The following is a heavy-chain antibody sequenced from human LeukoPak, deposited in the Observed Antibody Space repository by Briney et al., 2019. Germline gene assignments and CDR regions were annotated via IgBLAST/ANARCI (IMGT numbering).Heavy chain of an antibody. V-gene: IGHV4-39*01. Sequence: SETLSLTCTVSGGSISSSSYYWGWIRQPPGKGLEWIGSIYYSGSTYYNPSLKSRVTISVDTSKNQFSLELSSVTAADTAVYYCARVLYSGYDGCWFDPGAREPWSPSPQ. J-gene: IGHJ5*02. D-gene: IGHD5-12*01. CDR2: IYYSGST. CDR1: GGSISSSSYY. CDR3: ARVLYSGYDGCWFDP.